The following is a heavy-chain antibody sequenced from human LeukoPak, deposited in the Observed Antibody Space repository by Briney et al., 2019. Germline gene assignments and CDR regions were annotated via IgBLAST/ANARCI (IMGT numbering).Heavy chain of an antibody. CDR1: GGSISSGGYY. V-gene: IGHV4-30-2*01. Sequence: SETLSLTCTVSGGSISSGGYYWSWIRQPPGKGLEWIGYIYHSGSTYYNPSLKSRVTISVDRSKNQFSLKLSSVTAADTAVYYCARAPGRGGIRQGADYWGQGTLVTVSS. CDR3: ARAPGRGGIRQGADY. J-gene: IGHJ4*02. D-gene: IGHD2-15*01. CDR2: IYHSGST.